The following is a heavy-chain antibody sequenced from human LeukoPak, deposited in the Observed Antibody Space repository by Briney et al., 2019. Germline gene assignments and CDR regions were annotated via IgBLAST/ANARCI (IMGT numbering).Heavy chain of an antibody. CDR2: IIPIFGTA. CDR1: GGTFSSYA. V-gene: IGHV1-69*13. D-gene: IGHD5-12*01. CDR3: ARDGDSGVIGYYYYMDV. J-gene: IGHJ6*03. Sequence: SVKVSCKASGGTFSSYAISWVRQAPGQGLEWMGGIIPIFGTANYAQKFQGRVTITADESTSTAYMELSSLRSEDTAVYYCARDGDSGVIGYYYYMDVWGKGTTVTISS.